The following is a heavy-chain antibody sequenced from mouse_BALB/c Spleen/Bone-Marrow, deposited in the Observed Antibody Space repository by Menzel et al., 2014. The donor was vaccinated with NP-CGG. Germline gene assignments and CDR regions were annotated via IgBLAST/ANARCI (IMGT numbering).Heavy chain of an antibody. Sequence: VQLQQSGAELVKPGASVKLSCTVSGFNIRDTYMHWVKQRPEQGLEWNGRIDPANGNTKYDPKFQGKATITADTSSNTAYLQLSSLTSEDTAVYYCARNSMAXWGXXXLVTVSA. CDR2: IDPANGNT. CDR3: ARNSMAX. CDR1: GFNIRDTY. V-gene: IGHV14-3*02. J-gene: IGHJ3*01.